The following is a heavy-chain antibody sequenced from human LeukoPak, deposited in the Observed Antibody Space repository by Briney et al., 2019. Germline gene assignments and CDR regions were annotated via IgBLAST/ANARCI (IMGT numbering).Heavy chain of an antibody. J-gene: IGHJ4*02. Sequence: PGGSPRLFCCASWFTVISNHNTWVRQAPAEGLEWVLVIYSGGNIYYADSVKGRSTISRDDSMNTLYLQMNSLRAADTAVYFCARTITIFGALGYFDYWGQGTLVTVSS. CDR3: ARTITIFGALGYFDY. CDR2: IYSGGNI. V-gene: IGHV3-53*01. CDR1: WFTVISNH. D-gene: IGHD3-3*01.